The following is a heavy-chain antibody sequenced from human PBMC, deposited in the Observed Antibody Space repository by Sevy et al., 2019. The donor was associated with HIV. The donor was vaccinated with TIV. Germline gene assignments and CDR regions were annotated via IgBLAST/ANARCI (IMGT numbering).Heavy chain of an antibody. J-gene: IGHJ3*02. Sequence: GGSVRLSCKPSGFTVVSYAMNWVRQAPGKGLEWVSTIYGSGSTTYHADSLRGRFSISRDDSKNTLYLQMNSLKTEDTAVYYCAGGSFDSSGSFDAFDIWGQGTMVTVSS. D-gene: IGHD3-22*01. V-gene: IGHV3-23*01. CDR1: GFTVVSYA. CDR3: AGGSFDSSGSFDAFDI. CDR2: IYGSGSTT.